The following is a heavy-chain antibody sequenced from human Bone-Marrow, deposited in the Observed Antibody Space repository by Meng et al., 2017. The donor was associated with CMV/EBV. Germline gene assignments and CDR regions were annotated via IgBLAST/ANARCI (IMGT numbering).Heavy chain of an antibody. CDR1: GFTFDDYT. D-gene: IGHD1-26*01. CDR3: AKDLEVGAPAGNYFDY. J-gene: IGHJ4*02. CDR2: IKSKTDGGTT. Sequence: GESLKISCAASGFTFDDYTMHWVRQAPGKGLEWVGRIKSKTDGGTTDYAAPVKGRFTISRDNSKNTLYLQMNSLRAEDTAVYYCAKDLEVGAPAGNYFDYWGQGTLVTVSS. V-gene: IGHV3-15*01.